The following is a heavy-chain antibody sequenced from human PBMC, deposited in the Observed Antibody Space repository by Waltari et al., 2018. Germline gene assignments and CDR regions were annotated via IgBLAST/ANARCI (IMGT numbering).Heavy chain of an antibody. J-gene: IGHJ5*02. CDR3: ARTLGRGSGSTGWFDP. V-gene: IGHV4-38-2*01. D-gene: IGHD1-26*01. Sequence: QVQLQESGPGLVKPSETLSLTCAVPGYSISSGYYWGWIRQPPGKGLAWIGSIYHSGSTYYNPALKSRVTISVDTSKNQFSLKLSSVTAADTAVYYCARTLGRGSGSTGWFDPWGQGTLVTVSS. CDR1: GYSISSGYY. CDR2: IYHSGST.